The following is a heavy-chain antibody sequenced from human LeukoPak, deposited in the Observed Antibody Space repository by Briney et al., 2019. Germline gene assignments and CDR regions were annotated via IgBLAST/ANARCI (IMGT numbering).Heavy chain of an antibody. Sequence: PGGSLRLSCAASGFTFSSYEMNWVRQAPGKGLEWVANIKQDGSEKYYVDSVKGRFTISRDNAKNSLYLQMNSLRAEDTAVYYCAREGGYSYGFSYYYYYMDVWGKGTTVTVSS. CDR2: IKQDGSEK. CDR1: GFTFSSYE. J-gene: IGHJ6*03. V-gene: IGHV3-7*01. CDR3: AREGGYSYGFSYYYYYMDV. D-gene: IGHD5-18*01.